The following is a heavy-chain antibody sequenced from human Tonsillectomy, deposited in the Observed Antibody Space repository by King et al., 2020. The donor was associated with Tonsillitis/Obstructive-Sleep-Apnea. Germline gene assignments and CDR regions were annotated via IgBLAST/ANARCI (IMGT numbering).Heavy chain of an antibody. CDR2: IYYSGST. CDR1: GGSISSGGYY. Sequence: VQLQESGPGLVKPSQTLSLTCSVSGGSISSGGYYWTWVRQHPGKGLEWIGYIYYSGSTNYNPSIQSRVTMSVDSPKNQFSLKLTALTAADTAVYYCATSLVLWSATASYYYGMAVWGQGTTVIVSS. J-gene: IGHJ6*02. CDR3: ATSLVLWSATASYYYGMAV. D-gene: IGHD2-15*01. V-gene: IGHV4-31*03.